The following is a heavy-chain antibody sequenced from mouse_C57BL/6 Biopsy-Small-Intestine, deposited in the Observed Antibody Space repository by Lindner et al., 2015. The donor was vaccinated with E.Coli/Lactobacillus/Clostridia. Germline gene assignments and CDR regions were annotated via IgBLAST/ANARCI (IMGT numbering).Heavy chain of an antibody. Sequence: VQLQESGAELVKPGASVKISCKASGYSFTGYNMNWVKQSHGKSLEWIGNINPYYGSTSYNQKFKGRATLTVGKSSSTAYMQLNSLTSEDSAVYYCARGDSNYLYAMDYWGQGTSVTVSS. CDR1: GYSFTGYN. J-gene: IGHJ4*01. CDR3: ARGDSNYLYAMDY. D-gene: IGHD2-5*01. V-gene: IGHV1-39*01. CDR2: INPYYGST.